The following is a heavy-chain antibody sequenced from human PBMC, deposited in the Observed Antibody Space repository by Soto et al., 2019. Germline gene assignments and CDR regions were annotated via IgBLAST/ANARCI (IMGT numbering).Heavy chain of an antibody. J-gene: IGHJ4*01. CDR3: ARGHSSSWYDESHFDY. CDR2: INSDGSST. V-gene: IGHV3-74*01. D-gene: IGHD6-13*01. CDR1: GFTFSSYW. Sequence: GGSLRLSCAASGFTFSSYWMHWVRQAPGKGLVWVSRINSDGSSTSYADSVKGRFTISRDNAKNTLYLQMNSLRAEDTAVYYCARGHSSSWYDESHFDYCGQGTLVTVSS.